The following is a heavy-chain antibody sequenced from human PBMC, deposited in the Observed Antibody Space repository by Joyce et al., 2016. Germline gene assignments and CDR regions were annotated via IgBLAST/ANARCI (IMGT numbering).Heavy chain of an antibody. J-gene: IGHJ3*01. D-gene: IGHD2-15*01. CDR3: ARAMTVVVAYTLRDGFDV. CDR2: IGASGGCR. Sequence: EMQLEESGGTLVHPGGSLSLLCKGSQLRSSNYVMAWVRQAQGKVLDGVSAIGASGGCRYYADSVKGRFTVSIDNSKNMIYLQMTSLQIEDTAIYYCARAMTVVVAYTLRDGFDVWGQGTMVAVSS. V-gene: IGHV3-23*04. CDR1: QLRSSNYV.